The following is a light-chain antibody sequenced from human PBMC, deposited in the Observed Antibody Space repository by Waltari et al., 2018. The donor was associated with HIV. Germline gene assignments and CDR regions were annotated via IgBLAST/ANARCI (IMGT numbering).Light chain of an antibody. CDR1: ALAKQY. Sequence: SYELTQLPSVSVSPGPTARHTCSGDALAKQYACWNQQKPGQAPVLMMSKTNERPAGTHERFAGSSAGTTVTVTISGVQAEDEADYYCQSADSGGTWDVVFGGGTKLTVL. J-gene: IGLJ2*01. CDR2: KTN. V-gene: IGLV3-25*03. CDR3: QSADSGGTWDVV.